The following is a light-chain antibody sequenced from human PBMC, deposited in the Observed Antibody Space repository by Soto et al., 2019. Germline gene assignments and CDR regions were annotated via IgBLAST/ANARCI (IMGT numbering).Light chain of an antibody. J-gene: IGKJ5*01. V-gene: IGKV1-9*01. CDR3: QQLNSYPRIT. CDR1: QGINNY. CDR2: AAS. Sequence: DIQLTQSPSFLSASVGDRVTITCRASQGINNYLAWYQQKPGKAPKLLIYAASTLQSGVPSRFSGSGSGTELTLTISSLQPEVFAPYYGQQLNSYPRITFGQGTRLEIK.